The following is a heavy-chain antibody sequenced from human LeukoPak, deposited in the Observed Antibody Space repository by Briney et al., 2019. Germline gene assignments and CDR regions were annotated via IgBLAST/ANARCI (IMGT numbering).Heavy chain of an antibody. J-gene: IGHJ4*02. Sequence: GSSVKVSCKASGGTFSSYAISWVRQAPGQGLEWMGGIIPIFGTANYAQKFQGRVTITADKSTSTAYMELSSLRSEDTAVYYCARDSVVPAAIYYFDYWGQGTLVTVSS. D-gene: IGHD2-2*01. CDR2: IIPIFGTA. CDR1: GGTFSSYA. CDR3: ARDSVVPAAIYYFDY. V-gene: IGHV1-69*06.